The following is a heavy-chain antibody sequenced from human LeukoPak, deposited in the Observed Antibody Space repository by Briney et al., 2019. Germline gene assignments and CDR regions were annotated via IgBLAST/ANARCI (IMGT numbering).Heavy chain of an antibody. CDR2: IYSGGGT. Sequence: GGSLRLSCATSGFTVSSNYMTWVRQAPGKGLEWVSVIYSGGGTRYADSVKGRFTISRDNSKNTLYLQMHSLRAEDTAIYYCAKERQGGNSYGDEAFYFDYWGQGTLVTVSS. V-gene: IGHV3-66*01. J-gene: IGHJ4*02. CDR3: AKERQGGNSYGDEAFYFDY. CDR1: GFTVSSNY. D-gene: IGHD4-23*01.